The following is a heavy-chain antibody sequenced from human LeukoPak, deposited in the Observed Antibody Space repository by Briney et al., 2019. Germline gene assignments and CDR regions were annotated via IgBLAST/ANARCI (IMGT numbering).Heavy chain of an antibody. CDR3: ARVEYYGSGSFGWFDP. Sequence: SETLSLTCTVSGGSISSSSYSGGWFRQPPGKGLGWFGSIYYSGSTYYNPSLKSRVTISVDTSKNQFSLKLSSVTAADTAVYYCARVEYYGSGSFGWFDPWGQGTLVTVSS. D-gene: IGHD3-10*01. CDR2: IYYSGST. J-gene: IGHJ5*02. V-gene: IGHV4-39*07. CDR1: GGSISSSSYS.